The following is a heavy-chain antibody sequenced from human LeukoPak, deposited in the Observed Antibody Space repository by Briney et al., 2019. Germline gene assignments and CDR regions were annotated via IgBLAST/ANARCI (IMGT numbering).Heavy chain of an antibody. J-gene: IGHJ4*02. V-gene: IGHV1-69*06. CDR2: IIPIFGTA. Sequence: SVKVSCKASGGTSSSYAISWVRQAPGQGLEWMGGIIPIFGTANYAQKFQGRVTITADKSTSTAYMELSSLRSEDTAVYYCARGDTAMVLDYWGQGTLVTVSS. CDR3: ARGDTAMVLDY. CDR1: GGTSSSYA. D-gene: IGHD5-18*01.